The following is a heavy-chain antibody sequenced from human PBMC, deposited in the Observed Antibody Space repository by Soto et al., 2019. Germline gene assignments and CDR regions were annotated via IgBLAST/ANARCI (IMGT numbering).Heavy chain of an antibody. CDR2: VSTSGGST. D-gene: IGHD5-12*01. CDR1: GCTCSSYV. CDR3: AKKEGYSGYDPFHY. V-gene: IGHV3-23*01. J-gene: IGHJ4*02. Sequence: XGALRVSCADSGCTCSSYVMSWIRQAPGKGLEWVSAVSTSGGSTFYAGSVKGRFAISRDNSKNTLYLQMNSLRAEDTAVYYCAKKEGYSGYDPFHYWGQGTLVTVSP.